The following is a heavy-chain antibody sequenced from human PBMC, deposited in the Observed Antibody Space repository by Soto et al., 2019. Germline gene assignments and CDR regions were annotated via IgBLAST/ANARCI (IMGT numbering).Heavy chain of an antibody. CDR1: GGSISSGAYY. CDR3: AAVRQHYFDF. D-gene: IGHD1-1*01. CDR2: IYYSGST. J-gene: IGHJ4*02. Sequence: QVKLQESGPGLVKPSQTLSLTCTVSGGSISSGAYYSSWIRQHPGKGLEGIGYIYYSGSTYSNTSITRRVAISVEKSQNQSSLKLSSVTAADTAVYYCAAVRQHYFDFWGQGTLVTVSS. V-gene: IGHV4-31*03.